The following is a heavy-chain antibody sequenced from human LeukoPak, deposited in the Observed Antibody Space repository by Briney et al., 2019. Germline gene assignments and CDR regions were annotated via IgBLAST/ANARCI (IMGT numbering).Heavy chain of an antibody. D-gene: IGHD7-27*01. CDR1: GFTVSSNY. V-gene: IGHV4-30-4*08. CDR2: IYYSGST. J-gene: IGHJ4*02. CDR3: ARDRTGDVDY. Sequence: LRLSCAASGFTVSSNYMSWVRQPPGKGLEWIGYIYYSGSTYYNPSLKSRVTISVDTSKNQFSLKLSSVTAADTAVYYCARDRTGDVDYWGQGTLVTVSS.